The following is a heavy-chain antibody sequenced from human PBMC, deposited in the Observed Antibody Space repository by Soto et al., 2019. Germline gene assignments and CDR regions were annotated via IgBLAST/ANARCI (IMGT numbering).Heavy chain of an antibody. V-gene: IGHV4-61*01. CDR3: AREVGVAATRWFDP. CDR2: IYYSGST. D-gene: IGHD2-15*01. Sequence: SETLSLTCTVSSVSVSSGSSYWSWIRQPPGKGLEWIGYIYYSGSTNYNPSLKSRVTISVDTSKNQFSLKLSSVTAADTAVYYCAREVGVAATRWFDPWGQGTLVTVSS. J-gene: IGHJ5*02. CDR1: SVSVSSGSSY.